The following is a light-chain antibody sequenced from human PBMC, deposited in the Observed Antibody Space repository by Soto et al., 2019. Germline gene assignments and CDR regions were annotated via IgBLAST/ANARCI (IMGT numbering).Light chain of an antibody. Sequence: QSVLTQPASVSGSPGQSITISCTGTSSDVGSYNLVSWYQQHPGKAPKLMIYEGNKRPSGVSNRFSGSKSGNTASLTISGLQAEDEADYYCCSYARSSTLRIFGGGTKVTVL. CDR1: SSDVGSYNL. CDR2: EGN. CDR3: CSYARSSTLRI. V-gene: IGLV2-23*01. J-gene: IGLJ2*01.